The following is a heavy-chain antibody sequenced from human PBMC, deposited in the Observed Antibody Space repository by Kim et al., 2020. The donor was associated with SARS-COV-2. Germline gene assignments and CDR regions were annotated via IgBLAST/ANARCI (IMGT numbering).Heavy chain of an antibody. V-gene: IGHV4-31*03. CDR3: ARGQGLITMIVVVVGAFDY. CDR2: IYYSGST. Sequence: SETLSLTCTVSGGSISSGGYYWSWIRQHPGKGLEWIGYIYYSGSTYYNPSLKSRVTISVDTSKNQFSLKMSSVTAAATAVYYCARGQGLITMIVVVVGAFDYWGQGTLLTVSS. J-gene: IGHJ4*02. CDR1: GGSISSGGYY. D-gene: IGHD3-22*01.